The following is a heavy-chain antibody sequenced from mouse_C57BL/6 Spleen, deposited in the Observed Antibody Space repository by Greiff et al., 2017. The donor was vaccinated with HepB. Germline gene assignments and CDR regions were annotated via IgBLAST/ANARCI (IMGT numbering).Heavy chain of an antibody. J-gene: IGHJ2*01. CDR2: ISDGGSYT. V-gene: IGHV5-4*01. CDR3: ARDRGYDYDDFDY. D-gene: IGHD2-4*01. Sequence: EVMLVESGGGLVKPGGSLKLSCAASGFTFSSYAMSWVRQTPEKRLEWVATISDGGSYTYYPDNVKGRFTISRDNAKNNLYLQMSHLKSEDTAMYYCARDRGYDYDDFDYWGQGTTLTVSS. CDR1: GFTFSSYA.